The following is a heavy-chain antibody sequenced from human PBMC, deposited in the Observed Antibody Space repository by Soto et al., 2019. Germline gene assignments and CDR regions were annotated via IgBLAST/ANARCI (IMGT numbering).Heavy chain of an antibody. D-gene: IGHD2-2*01. CDR2: IPYDGSNK. J-gene: IGHJ3*02. Sequence: GGSPILSFPSSGFTFSSYRLHLVRPAPGKGLEWVAVIPYDGSNKYYADSLKGRFTISRDNSKNTLYLQMNSLRAEDTAVYYCAKDWPSLGYCSSTSCFNAFDIWGQGTMVTVSS. V-gene: IGHV3-30*18. CDR3: AKDWPSLGYCSSTSCFNAFDI. CDR1: GFTFSSYR.